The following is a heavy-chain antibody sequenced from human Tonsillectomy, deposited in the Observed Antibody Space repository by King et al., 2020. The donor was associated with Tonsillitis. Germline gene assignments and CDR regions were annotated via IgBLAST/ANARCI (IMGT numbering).Heavy chain of an antibody. J-gene: IGHJ3*01. CDR1: GFNFNDYA. V-gene: IGHV3-9*01. CDR2: ISWDSNYL. Sequence: VQLVESGGGLVQPGRSLRLSCAASGFNFNDYAMHWVRQRPGEGLEWVSGISWDSNYLDHSDSVQGRFTVSRDNAGNSVFLQMNNLRPEDTALYYCVKDMWGLACAATSCSDGAFDLWGQGTKVTVSS. D-gene: IGHD2-2*01. CDR3: VKDMWGLACAATSCSDGAFDL.